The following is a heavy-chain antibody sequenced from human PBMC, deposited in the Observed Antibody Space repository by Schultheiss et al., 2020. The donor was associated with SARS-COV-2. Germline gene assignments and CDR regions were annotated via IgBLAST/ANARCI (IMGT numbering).Heavy chain of an antibody. CDR3: ACANLVATTFDY. CDR2: VYHGGTT. CDR1: GYSISGGYY. J-gene: IGHJ4*02. Sequence: SETLSLTCTVSGYSISGGYYWGWIRQPPGKGLEWIGSVYHGGTTYYNPSLKSRVTISVDTSNNQFSLKLSSVTAADTAVYYCACANLVATTFDYWGQGTLVTVSS. D-gene: IGHD5-12*01. V-gene: IGHV4-38-2*02.